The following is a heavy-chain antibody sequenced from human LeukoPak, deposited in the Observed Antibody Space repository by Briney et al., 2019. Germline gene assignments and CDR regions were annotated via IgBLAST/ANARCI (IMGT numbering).Heavy chain of an antibody. CDR1: GYTFTSYD. J-gene: IGHJ4*02. CDR2: MNPNSGNS. D-gene: IGHD4-11*01. CDR3: ARVPDYSNYWDFGY. Sequence: ASVKVSCKASGYTFTSYDINWVRQATGQGLEWMGWMNPNSGNSGYAQEFQGRVTMTRNTSISTAYMELSSLRSEDTAVYYCARVPDYSNYWDFGYWGQGTLVTVSS. V-gene: IGHV1-8*01.